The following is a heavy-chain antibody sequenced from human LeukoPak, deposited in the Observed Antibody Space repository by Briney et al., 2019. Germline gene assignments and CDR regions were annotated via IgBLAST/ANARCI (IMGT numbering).Heavy chain of an antibody. CDR3: ARDLSSGSHFPSLSY. CDR2: ISSSGSTI. D-gene: IGHD1-26*01. J-gene: IGHJ4*02. CDR1: GFTFSSYE. Sequence: GGSLRLSSAASGFTFSSYEMNWVRQAPGKGVEWVSYISSSGSTIYYADSVKGRFTISRDNAKNSLYLQMNSLRAEDTGVYYCARDLSSGSHFPSLSYWGQGTLVTVSS. V-gene: IGHV3-48*03.